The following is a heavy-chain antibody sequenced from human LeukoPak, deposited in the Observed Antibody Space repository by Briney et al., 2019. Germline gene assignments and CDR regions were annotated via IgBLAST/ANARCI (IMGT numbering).Heavy chain of an antibody. V-gene: IGHV4-61*01. CDR2: IYYSGST. Sequence: SETLSLTCTVSGGSLSIGSYYGSWVRQPPGEGLEWIGYIYYSGSTNYNPSLKSRVTISVDTSKNQFSLKLSSVTAADTAVYYCARGEDSYFDYWGQGTLVTVSS. CDR1: GGSLSIGSYY. J-gene: IGHJ4*02. CDR3: ARGEDSYFDY.